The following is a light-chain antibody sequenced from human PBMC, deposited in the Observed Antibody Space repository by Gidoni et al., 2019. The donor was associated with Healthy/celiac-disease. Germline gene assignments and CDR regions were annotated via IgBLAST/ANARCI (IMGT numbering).Light chain of an antibody. CDR2: GAS. Sequence: EIVLTPSPATLSLSPGERATLSCRASQSVSSSYLAWYQQKPGQAPRLLIYGASSRATGSPDRFSGSGSGTDFTLTISRLEPEDFAVYYCQQYGSSPPYTFGQGTKLEIK. J-gene: IGKJ2*01. CDR1: QSVSSSY. V-gene: IGKV3-20*01. CDR3: QQYGSSPPYT.